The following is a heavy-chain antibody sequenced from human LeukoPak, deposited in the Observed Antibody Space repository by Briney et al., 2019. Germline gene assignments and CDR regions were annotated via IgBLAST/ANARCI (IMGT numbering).Heavy chain of an antibody. CDR3: ARHAGNCRRGYCYEGHSDY. J-gene: IGHJ4*02. CDR1: GGSISSSSYY. Sequence: PSETLSLTCTVSGGSISSSSYYWGWIRQPPGKGLEWIGSVYYSGSSYYNPSLKSRVTISIDTSKNQFSLKLSSVTATDTAVYFCARHAGNCRRGYCYEGHSDYWGQGTLVTISS. CDR2: VYYSGSS. V-gene: IGHV4-39*01. D-gene: IGHD2-15*01.